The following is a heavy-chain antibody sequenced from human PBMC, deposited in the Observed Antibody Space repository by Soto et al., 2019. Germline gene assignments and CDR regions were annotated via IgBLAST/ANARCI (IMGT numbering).Heavy chain of an antibody. CDR1: GFTFSSYG. CDR3: ARPFMVRGVHDAFDI. Sequence: GGSLRLSCAASGFTFSSYGMHWVRQAPGKGLEWVAVIWYDGSNKYYADSVKGRFTISRDNSKNTLYLQMNSLRAEDTAVYYCARPFMVRGVHDAFDIWGQGTMVTVSS. CDR2: IWYDGSNK. D-gene: IGHD3-10*01. J-gene: IGHJ3*02. V-gene: IGHV3-33*01.